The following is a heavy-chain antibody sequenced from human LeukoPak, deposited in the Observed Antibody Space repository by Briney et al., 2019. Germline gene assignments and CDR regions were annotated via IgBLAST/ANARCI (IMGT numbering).Heavy chain of an antibody. V-gene: IGHV4-4*02. CDR1: GGSISSSNW. Sequence: RPSETLSLTCTVSGGSISSSNWWSWVRQPPGKGLEWIGEIYHSGSTNYNPSLKSRVTISVDKSKNQFSLKLSSVTAADTAVYYCARVKTDIVATPLIDPWGQGTLVTVSS. CDR2: IYHSGST. D-gene: IGHD5-12*01. J-gene: IGHJ5*02. CDR3: ARVKTDIVATPLIDP.